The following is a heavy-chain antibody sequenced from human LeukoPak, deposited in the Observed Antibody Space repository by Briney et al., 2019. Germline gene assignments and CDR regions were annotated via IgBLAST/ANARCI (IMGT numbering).Heavy chain of an antibody. Sequence: SETLSLTCTVSGASISTHYWSWIRQPPEKGPEWIGDFYFSGSTNYNPSLKSRVTISVDTSRNQFSLKLSSVTAADTAVYYCARDGYSGSSLFDYWGQGALVTVSS. J-gene: IGHJ4*02. CDR3: ARDGYSGSSLFDY. CDR2: FYFSGST. CDR1: GASISTHY. V-gene: IGHV4-59*11. D-gene: IGHD1-26*01.